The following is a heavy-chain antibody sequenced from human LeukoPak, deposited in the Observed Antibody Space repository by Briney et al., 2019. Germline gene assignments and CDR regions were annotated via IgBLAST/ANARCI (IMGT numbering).Heavy chain of an antibody. D-gene: IGHD3-9*01. Sequence: ASVKVSCKASGHTFTGHYIHWVRQAPGQGFEWMGWINPNSGGTKYAQKFQGRVTMTRDTSISTAYMELSRLRSDDTAVYYCAREYYDILTGYVFDIWGQGTMVTVSS. CDR1: GHTFTGHY. J-gene: IGHJ3*02. V-gene: IGHV1-2*02. CDR3: AREYYDILTGYVFDI. CDR2: INPNSGGT.